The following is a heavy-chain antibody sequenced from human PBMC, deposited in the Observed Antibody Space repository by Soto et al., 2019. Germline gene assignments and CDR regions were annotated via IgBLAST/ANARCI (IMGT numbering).Heavy chain of an antibody. D-gene: IGHD3-16*02. V-gene: IGHV1-18*01. CDR3: ARFPYDYVWGSYRPNGMDV. Sequence: ASVKVSCKASGYTFTSYGISWVRQAPGQGLEWMGWISAYNGNTNYAQRLQGRVTMTTDTSTSTAYMELRSLRSDDTDVYYCARFPYDYVWGSYRPNGMDVWGQGTTVTVSS. CDR1: GYTFTSYG. J-gene: IGHJ6*02. CDR2: ISAYNGNT.